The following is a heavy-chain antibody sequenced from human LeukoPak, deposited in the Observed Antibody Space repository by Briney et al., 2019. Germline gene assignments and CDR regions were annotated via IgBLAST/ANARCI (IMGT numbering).Heavy chain of an antibody. Sequence: SETLSLTCAVYGGSFSGYYWSWIRQPPGKGLEWIGEINHSGSTNYNPSLKSRVTISVDTSKNQFSLKLSSVTAADTAVYYCARGRVYYDFWSGANYFDYWGQGTLVTVSS. CDR3: ARGRVYYDFWSGANYFDY. D-gene: IGHD3-3*01. CDR1: GGSFSGYY. J-gene: IGHJ4*02. CDR2: INHSGST. V-gene: IGHV4-34*01.